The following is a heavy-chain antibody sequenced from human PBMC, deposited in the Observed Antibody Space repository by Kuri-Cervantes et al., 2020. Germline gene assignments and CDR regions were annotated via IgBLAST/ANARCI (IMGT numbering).Heavy chain of an antibody. CDR1: GGTFSSYA. CDR2: ISAYNGNT. V-gene: IGHV1-18*01. J-gene: IGHJ5*02. D-gene: IGHD4-11*01. CDR3: ARDLGDHSNSNWFDP. Sequence: ASVKVSCKASGGTFSSYAISWVRQAPGQGLEWMGWISAYNGNTNYAQKLQGRVTMTTDTSTSTAYMELRSLRSDDTAVYYCARDLGDHSNSNWFDPWGQGTLVTVSS.